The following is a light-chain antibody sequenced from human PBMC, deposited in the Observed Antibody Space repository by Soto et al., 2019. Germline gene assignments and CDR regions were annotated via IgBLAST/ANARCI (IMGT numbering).Light chain of an antibody. J-gene: IGKJ1*01. CDR2: AAY. CDR3: QQYVVSPGT. V-gene: IGKV3-20*01. Sequence: EIVLTQSPGTLSVSPGETATLSCRASERIMDNYLAWYQHKAGQSPRLLIYAAYIRATGIPDRFSGSGSGTDFTLTVNRLEPEDFAVYYCQQYVVSPGTFGQGTKVEIK. CDR1: ERIMDNY.